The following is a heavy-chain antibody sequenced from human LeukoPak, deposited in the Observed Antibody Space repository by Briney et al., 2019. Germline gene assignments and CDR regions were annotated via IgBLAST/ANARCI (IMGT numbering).Heavy chain of an antibody. CDR2: IYHSGST. CDR3: ARDNSIAAAGSGVDY. D-gene: IGHD6-13*01. J-gene: IGHJ4*02. Sequence: SETLSLTCAVSGYSISSGYYWGWIRQPPGKGLEWIGSIYHSGSTYYNPSLKSRVTISVDTSKNQFSLKLSSVTAADTAVYYCARDNSIAAAGSGVDYWGQGTLVTVSS. CDR1: GYSISSGYY. V-gene: IGHV4-38-2*02.